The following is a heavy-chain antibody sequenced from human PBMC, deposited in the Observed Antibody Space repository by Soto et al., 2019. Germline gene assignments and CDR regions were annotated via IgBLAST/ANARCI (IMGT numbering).Heavy chain of an antibody. J-gene: IGHJ4*02. CDR3: ARGRYGDY. CDR2: ISAHNGNT. CDR1: GYAFTTYG. D-gene: IGHD1-1*01. Sequence: QVHLVQSGAEVKKPGASVKVSCKGSGYAFTTYGITWVRQAPGQGLEWMGWISAHNGNTNYAQTLQGRVTVTRDTSTSTAYMELRSLRSDEPAVYYCARGRYGDYWGQGALVTVSS. V-gene: IGHV1-18*01.